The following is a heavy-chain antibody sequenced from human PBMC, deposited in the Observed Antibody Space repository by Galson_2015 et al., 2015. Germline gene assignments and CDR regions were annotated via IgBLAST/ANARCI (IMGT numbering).Heavy chain of an antibody. CDR2: ISAYNGNT. J-gene: IGHJ4*02. CDR3: ARVPVVVPAARTPGGLDY. D-gene: IGHD2-2*01. V-gene: IGHV1-18*01. CDR1: GGTFSSYA. Sequence: SVKVSCKASGGTFSSYAISWVRQAPGQGLEWMGWISAYNGNTNYAQKLQGRVTMTTDTSTSTAYMELRSLRSDDTAVYYCARVPVVVPAARTPGGLDYWGQGTLVTVSS.